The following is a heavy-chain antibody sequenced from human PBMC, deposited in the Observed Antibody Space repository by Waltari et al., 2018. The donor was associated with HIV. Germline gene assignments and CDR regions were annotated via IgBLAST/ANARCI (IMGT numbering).Heavy chain of an antibody. CDR2: TYYRTKWFN. J-gene: IGHJ4*02. Sequence: QVQLQQSGPGLVKPSQTLSLTCAISGDSVSSNSAAWNWIRQSPSRGLEWLGRTYYRTKWFNDSAPSVRGRLTVNPDTSKNQFSLQLTSMTPEDTAIYYCAGFMAGRFQCWGQGTLVTVSS. V-gene: IGHV6-1*01. D-gene: IGHD3-3*01. CDR3: AGFMAGRFQC. CDR1: GDSVSSNSAA.